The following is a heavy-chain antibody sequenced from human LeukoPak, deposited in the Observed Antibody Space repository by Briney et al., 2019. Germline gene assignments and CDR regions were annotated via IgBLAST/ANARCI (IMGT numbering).Heavy chain of an antibody. D-gene: IGHD6-19*01. CDR3: AKRYGTSGFNWFDP. J-gene: IGHJ5*02. V-gene: IGHV3-23*01. Sequence: GGSLRLACAASGFTFSSYALSWVCQAPGKGLEWVSTITGNGDSTYYADSVKGRFTISRDNSKNTLYLQMNSLRAEDTAVYYCAKRYGTSGFNWFDPWGQGTLVTVSS. CDR2: ITGNGDST. CDR1: GFTFSSYA.